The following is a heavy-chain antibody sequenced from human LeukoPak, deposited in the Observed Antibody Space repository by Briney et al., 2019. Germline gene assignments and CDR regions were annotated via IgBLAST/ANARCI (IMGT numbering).Heavy chain of an antibody. CDR2: IWYDGSNK. Sequence: GRSLRLSCAASGFTFSSYGMHWVRQAPSKGLEWVAVIWYDGSNKYYADSVKGRFTISRDNSKNTLYLQMNSLRAEDTAVYYCARDDYDILTGYYSGLDGYYYYYGMDVWGQGTTVTVSS. CDR3: ARDDYDILTGYYSGLDGYYYYYGMDV. CDR1: GFTFSSYG. J-gene: IGHJ6*02. V-gene: IGHV3-33*01. D-gene: IGHD3-9*01.